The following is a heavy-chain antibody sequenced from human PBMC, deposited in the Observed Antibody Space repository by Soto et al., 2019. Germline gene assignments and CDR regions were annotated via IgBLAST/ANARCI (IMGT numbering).Heavy chain of an antibody. CDR1: GYSFSNYG. Sequence: QVQLVQSGPEFKKPGASVKVSCKASGYSFSNYGVSWVRQVPGQGLEWIGWISTYSTTIKYAQKFQDRVIMTTDTSTTTAYMELTSLRFDDTAVYYCARDWNPGGRGDCFDPWGQGTLVIVSS. D-gene: IGHD2-15*01. J-gene: IGHJ5*02. V-gene: IGHV1-18*01. CDR3: ARDWNPGGRGDCFDP. CDR2: ISTYSTTI.